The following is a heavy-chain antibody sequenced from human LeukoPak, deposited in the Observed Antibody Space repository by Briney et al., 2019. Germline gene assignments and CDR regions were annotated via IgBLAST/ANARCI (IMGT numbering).Heavy chain of an antibody. V-gene: IGHV3-30*18. CDR1: GFTFSSYG. J-gene: IGHJ4*02. Sequence: PGGSLRLSCAASGFTFSSYGMHWVRQAPGKGLEWVAVISYDGSNKYYADSVKGRFTISRDNSKNTLYLQMNSLRAEDTAVYYCAKDGGCSSTSCYYFFDYWGQGTLVTVSS. CDR3: AKDGGCSSTSCYYFFDY. CDR2: ISYDGSNK. D-gene: IGHD2-2*01.